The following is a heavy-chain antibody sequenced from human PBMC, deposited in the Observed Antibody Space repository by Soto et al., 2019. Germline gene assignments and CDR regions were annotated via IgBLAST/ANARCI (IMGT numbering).Heavy chain of an antibody. CDR1: DDSISSGGYY. Sequence: QVQLQESGPGLVKPSQTLSLTCIVSDDSISSGGYYWTWVRQRPGQGLEWIGYIYYSGLTLSNPSLKSRVTISVDKSKNQFSLNLSSVTAAATAVYYCAKKLDYWGQGTLVAVSS. CDR3: AKKLDY. V-gene: IGHV4-31*03. CDR2: IYYSGLT. J-gene: IGHJ4*02.